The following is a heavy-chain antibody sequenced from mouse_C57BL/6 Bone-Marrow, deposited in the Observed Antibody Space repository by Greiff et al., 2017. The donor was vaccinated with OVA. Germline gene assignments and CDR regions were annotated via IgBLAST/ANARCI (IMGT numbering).Heavy chain of an antibody. CDR1: GYTFTSYW. CDR2: IDPSDSYT. CDR3: ARDGYYPAWFAY. J-gene: IGHJ3*01. V-gene: IGHV1-50*01. D-gene: IGHD2-3*01. Sequence: VQLQQPGAELVKPGASVKLSCKASGYTFTSYWMQWVKQRPGQGLEWIGEIDPSDSYTNYNQKFKGKATLTVDTSSSTAYMQLSSLTSEDSAVYYGARDGYYPAWFAYWGQGTLVTVSA.